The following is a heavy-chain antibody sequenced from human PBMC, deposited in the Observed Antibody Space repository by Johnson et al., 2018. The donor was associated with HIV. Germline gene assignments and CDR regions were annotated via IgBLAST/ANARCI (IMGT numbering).Heavy chain of an antibody. D-gene: IGHD6-13*01. CDR3: ARGGGSSSWYQADAFDI. CDR2: IYSDGGT. CDR1: GFSVSSNY. J-gene: IGHJ3*02. V-gene: IGHV3-66*02. Sequence: VQLVESGGGLVQPGGSLRLSCAASGFSVSSNYISWVRQAPGRGLEWVSLIYSDGGTYYADSVKGRFTISRDDSKNTLYLQMSSLRAEDTAVYDCARGGGSSSWYQADAFDIWGQGTMVTVSS.